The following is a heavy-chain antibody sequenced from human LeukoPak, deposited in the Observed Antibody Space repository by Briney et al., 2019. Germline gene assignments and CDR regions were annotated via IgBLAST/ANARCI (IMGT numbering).Heavy chain of an antibody. CDR3: ARDIGGSGSYYNGARNYFDY. CDR2: IVSSDSYI. J-gene: IGHJ4*02. V-gene: IGHV3-21*01. D-gene: IGHD3-10*01. Sequence: GGSLRLSCTASGFTFSSYTINWVRQAPGRGLEWVSSIVSSDSYIYYADSVKGRFTISRDNAKNSLYLQMNSLRAEDTAVYYCARDIGGSGSYYNGARNYFDYWGQGTLVTVSS. CDR1: GFTFSSYT.